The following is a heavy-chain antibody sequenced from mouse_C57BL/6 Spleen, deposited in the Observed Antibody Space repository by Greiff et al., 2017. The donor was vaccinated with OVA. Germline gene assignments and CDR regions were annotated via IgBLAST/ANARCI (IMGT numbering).Heavy chain of an antibody. CDR1: GYTFTDYE. CDR2: IDPETGGT. Sequence: VQLQQSGAELVRPGASVTLSCKASGYTFTDYEMHWVKQTPVHGLEWIGAIDPETGGTAYNQKFKGKAILTADKSSSTAYMELRSLTSEDSAVYYCTRLGGNYGAYWGQGTLVTVSA. J-gene: IGHJ3*01. CDR3: TRLGGNYGAY. V-gene: IGHV1-15*01. D-gene: IGHD2-1*01.